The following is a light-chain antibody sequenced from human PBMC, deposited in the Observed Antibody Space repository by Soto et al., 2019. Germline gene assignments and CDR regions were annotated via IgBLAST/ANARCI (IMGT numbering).Light chain of an antibody. V-gene: IGKV3-20*01. CDR3: QQYGSSVLT. Sequence: ETVMTHSPVTLSVSPCERATLSCTASQSVSSHLAWYQQKPGQAPRPLIYAASSRATGTPDRFSGSGSGTEFTLIISRLEPEDFAVYYCQQYGSSVLTFGGGTKV. CDR1: QSVSSH. J-gene: IGKJ4*01. CDR2: AAS.